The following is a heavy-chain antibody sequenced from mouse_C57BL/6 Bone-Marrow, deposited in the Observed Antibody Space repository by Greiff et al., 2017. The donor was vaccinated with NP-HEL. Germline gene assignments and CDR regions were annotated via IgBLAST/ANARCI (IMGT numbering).Heavy chain of an antibody. CDR3: ARFYYDYDYWYFDV. Sequence: EVKVVESGGGLVKPGGSLKLSCAASGFTFSDYGMHWVRQAPEKGLEWVAYISSGSSTIYYADTVKGRFTISRDNAKNTLFLQMTSLRSEDTAMYYCARFYYDYDYWYFDVWGTGTTVTVSS. D-gene: IGHD2-4*01. J-gene: IGHJ1*03. CDR1: GFTFSDYG. V-gene: IGHV5-17*01. CDR2: ISSGSSTI.